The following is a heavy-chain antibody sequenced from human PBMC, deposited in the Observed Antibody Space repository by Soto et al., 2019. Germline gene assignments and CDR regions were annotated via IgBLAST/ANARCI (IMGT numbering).Heavy chain of an antibody. J-gene: IGHJ4*02. Sequence: EVQLLESGGGLLQPGGSLRLSCAASGFTFSSYAMSWVRQAPGKGPEWVSSISGSGGSTYYADSVKGRFTISRDNSKNTLYLQLNSLRADDTAVYYCAKDGRFSSSPSYFHYWGQGTLVTVSS. D-gene: IGHD6-6*01. V-gene: IGHV3-23*01. CDR1: GFTFSSYA. CDR3: AKDGRFSSSPSYFHY. CDR2: ISGSGGST.